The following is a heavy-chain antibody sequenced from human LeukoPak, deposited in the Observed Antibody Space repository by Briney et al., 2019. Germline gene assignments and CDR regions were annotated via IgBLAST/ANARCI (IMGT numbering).Heavy chain of an antibody. CDR3: ARQMGGGSTRHDAFDI. D-gene: IGHD4-23*01. V-gene: IGHV3-33*08. CDR1: GFTFSSYC. Sequence: GGSLRLSCAASGFTFSSYCMHWVRQAPGKGLEWVSVICYDGINKYYADSVKGRFTISRDNSKNTLYLQMNSLRAEDTAVYYCARQMGGGSTRHDAFDIWGQGTMVTVSS. CDR2: ICYDGINK. J-gene: IGHJ3*02.